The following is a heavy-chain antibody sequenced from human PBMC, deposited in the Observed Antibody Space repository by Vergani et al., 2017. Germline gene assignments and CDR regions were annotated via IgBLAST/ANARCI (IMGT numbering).Heavy chain of an antibody. J-gene: IGHJ4*02. CDR1: GGSISSGSYY. CDR3: AREARLNPQLVY. V-gene: IGHV4-61*02. D-gene: IGHD1-14*01. Sequence: QVQLQESGPGLVKPSQTLSLTCTVSGGSISSGSYYWSWIRQPAGKGLEWIGRINTSGSTNYNPSLKSRVTISVDTSKNQFSLKLSSVTAADTAVYYCAREARLNPQLVYWGQGTLVTVSS. CDR2: INTSGST.